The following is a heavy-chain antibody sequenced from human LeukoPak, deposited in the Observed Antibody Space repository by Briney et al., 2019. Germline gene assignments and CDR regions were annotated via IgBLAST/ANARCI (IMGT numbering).Heavy chain of an antibody. CDR3: ARRGDGGRSFDY. Sequence: GGSLRLSCAASGFTFSSYAMHWVRQAPGKGLEWVAVISYDGSNKYYADSVKGRFTISRDNSKNTLYLQMNSLRAEDTAVYYCARRGDGGRSFDYWGQGTLVTVSS. CDR2: ISYDGSNK. J-gene: IGHJ4*02. CDR1: GFTFSSYA. D-gene: IGHD4-23*01. V-gene: IGHV3-30-3*01.